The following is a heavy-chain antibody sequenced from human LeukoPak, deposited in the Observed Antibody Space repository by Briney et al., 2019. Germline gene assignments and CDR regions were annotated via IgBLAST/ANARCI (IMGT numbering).Heavy chain of an antibody. V-gene: IGHV1-18*01. CDR3: ARDGDIVVVPDAADWFDP. CDR2: ISAYNGNT. D-gene: IGHD2-2*01. CDR1: GYTFTSYG. J-gene: IGHJ5*02. Sequence: ASVKVSCKASGYTFTSYGISWVRQAPGQGLEWMGWISAYNGNTNYAQKLQGRVTMTTGTSTSTAYRELRSLRSDDTAVYYCARDGDIVVVPDAADWFDPWGQGTLVTVSS.